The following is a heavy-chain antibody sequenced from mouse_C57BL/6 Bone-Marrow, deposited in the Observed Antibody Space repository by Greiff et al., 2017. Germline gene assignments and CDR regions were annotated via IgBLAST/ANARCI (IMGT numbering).Heavy chain of an antibody. Sequence: DVMLVESGGGLVKPGGSLKLSCAASGFTFSDYGMHWVRQAPEKGLGWVAYISSGSSTIYYADTVKGRFTISRDNAKNTLFLQMTSLRSVDTAMYYCAKNDYDKMAWFAYWGQGTLVTVSA. CDR2: ISSGSSTI. D-gene: IGHD2-4*01. CDR3: AKNDYDKMAWFAY. CDR1: GFTFSDYG. V-gene: IGHV5-17*01. J-gene: IGHJ3*01.